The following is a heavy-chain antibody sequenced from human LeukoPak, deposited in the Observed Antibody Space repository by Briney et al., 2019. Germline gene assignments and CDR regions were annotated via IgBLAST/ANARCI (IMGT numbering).Heavy chain of an antibody. CDR3: ARDYGDYGRQI. CDR1: GGIVSSNY. V-gene: IGHV3-53*01. CDR2: IYSGGTT. J-gene: IGHJ3*02. Sequence: GGSLRLSCAASGGIVSSNYMNWIRQAPGKGLEWVAVIYSGGTTYYADSVKGRFTISRDNSKNTLYLQMNSLRAEDTAVYYCARDYGDYGRQIWGQGTMVTVSS. D-gene: IGHD4-17*01.